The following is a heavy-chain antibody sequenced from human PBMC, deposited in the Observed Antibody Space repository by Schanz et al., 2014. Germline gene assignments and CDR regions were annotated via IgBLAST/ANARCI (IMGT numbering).Heavy chain of an antibody. CDR3: ARDRRRYCSTASCLHDNWFDP. CDR2: IIPIHGIV. CDR1: GGTFSTYP. J-gene: IGHJ5*02. D-gene: IGHD2-2*01. Sequence: QVQLVQSGAEVKKPGASVKVSCKASGGTFSTYPINWLRQAPGQGLEWMGRIIPIHGIVNYAQRFQDRVRITADKSTGTAYMELRSLRSDDTAVYYCARDRRRYCSTASCLHDNWFDPWGQGTLVIVSS. V-gene: IGHV1-69*04.